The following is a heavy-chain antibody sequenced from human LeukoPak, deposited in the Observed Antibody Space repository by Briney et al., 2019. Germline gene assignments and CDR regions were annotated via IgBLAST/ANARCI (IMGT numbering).Heavy chain of an antibody. D-gene: IGHD1-20*01. CDR2: INTNSGSI. CDR1: GFTFSNYA. J-gene: IGHJ4*02. Sequence: GGSLRLSCAASGFTFSNYAMSWVRHAPGKGPEWVSAINTNSGSIYYTDSVKGRFTISRDNSKNTLYLQMNSLRAEDTAVYYCAKQANWNCDYWGQGTLVTVSS. CDR3: AKQANWNCDY. V-gene: IGHV3-23*01.